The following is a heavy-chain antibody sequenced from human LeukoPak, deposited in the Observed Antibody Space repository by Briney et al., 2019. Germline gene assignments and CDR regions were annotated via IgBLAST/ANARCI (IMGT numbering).Heavy chain of an antibody. CDR2: ISWNSGSI. CDR1: GITFDDYT. CDR3: AKDSCSSTSCYMEDY. V-gene: IGHV3-9*01. J-gene: IGHJ4*02. Sequence: GGSMRLSSAASGITFDDYTMHWVRPAPGKGLEWVSGISWNSGSIGYADSVKGRFTISRDNAKNSLYLQMNSLRAEDTALYYCAKDSCSSTSCYMEDYWGQGTLVTVSS. D-gene: IGHD2-2*02.